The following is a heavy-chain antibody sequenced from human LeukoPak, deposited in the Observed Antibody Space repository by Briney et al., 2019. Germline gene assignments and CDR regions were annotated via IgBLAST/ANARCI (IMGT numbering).Heavy chain of an antibody. V-gene: IGHV3-48*03. CDR1: GFTFSSYE. CDR3: AREGALTVTKDAFDI. D-gene: IGHD4-17*01. Sequence: GGSLRLSCAASGFTFSSYEMNWVRQAPGKGLEWVSYISSSGSTIYYADSVKGRFTISRDNAKNSLYLQMNSLRAEDTAVYYCAREGALTVTKDAFDIWGQGTMVTVSS. CDR2: ISSSGSTI. J-gene: IGHJ3*02.